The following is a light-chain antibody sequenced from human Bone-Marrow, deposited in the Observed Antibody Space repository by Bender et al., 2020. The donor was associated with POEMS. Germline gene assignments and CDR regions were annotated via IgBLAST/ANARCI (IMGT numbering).Light chain of an antibody. Sequence: SYALTQPPSVSVSPGQTARITCSGEKLGEEYACWYQQKPGQSPVVVIYQDTKRPSGIPERFSGSTSGNTASLTISGTQTMDEADYYCQSWGSNTAVFGGGTKLTVL. CDR2: QDT. CDR1: KLGEEY. V-gene: IGLV3-1*01. CDR3: QSWGSNTAV. J-gene: IGLJ2*01.